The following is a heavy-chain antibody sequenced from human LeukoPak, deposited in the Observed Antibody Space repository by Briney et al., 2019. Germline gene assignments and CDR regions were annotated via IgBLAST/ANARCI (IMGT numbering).Heavy chain of an antibody. J-gene: IGHJ4*02. CDR2: ISDSGHSI. CDR1: GFTFSSYW. D-gene: IGHD3-16*01. Sequence: PGGSLRLSCAASGFTFSSYWMSWVRHAPGRGLEWVSIISDSGHSIYSADSVKGRLTISRDNSKDTLYLQMNSLRVEDTAVYYCAKGRIITARSYFDYWGQGTLVTVSS. CDR3: AKGRIITARSYFDY. V-gene: IGHV3-23*01.